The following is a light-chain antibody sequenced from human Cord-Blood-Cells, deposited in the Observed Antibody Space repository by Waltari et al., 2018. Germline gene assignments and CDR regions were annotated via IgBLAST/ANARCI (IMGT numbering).Light chain of an antibody. CDR2: DVS. Sequence: QSALTQPRSVSGSPGQSVTISCTGTSSDVGGYNYVSWNQQHPGKAPKLMIYDVSKRPSGVPDRVSGAKSGNTASLTISGLQADDEADYYCCSYAGSYTSYVFGTGTKVTVL. J-gene: IGLJ1*01. V-gene: IGLV2-11*01. CDR1: SSDVGGYNY. CDR3: CSYAGSYTSYV.